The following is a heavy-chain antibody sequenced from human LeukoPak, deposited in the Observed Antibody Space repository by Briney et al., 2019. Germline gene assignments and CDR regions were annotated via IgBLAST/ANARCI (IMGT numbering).Heavy chain of an antibody. J-gene: IGHJ4*02. D-gene: IGHD3-22*01. CDR3: AKGDSSGYYSGYFDY. Sequence: PGGSLRLSCAASGFTVSSNYMSWVRQAPGKGLEGVSVIYSGGSTYYSDSVKGRFTISRDNSKNTLYLQMNSLRAEDTAVYYCAKGDSSGYYSGYFDYWGQGTLVTVSS. CDR1: GFTVSSNY. V-gene: IGHV3-53*01. CDR2: IYSGGST.